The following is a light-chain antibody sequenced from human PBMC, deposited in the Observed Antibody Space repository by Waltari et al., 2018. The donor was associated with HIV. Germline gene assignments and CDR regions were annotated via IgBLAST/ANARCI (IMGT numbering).Light chain of an antibody. CDR3: QSADSSGTWV. Sequence: SYELTQPPSVSVSPGQTARITCSGDALPKQYAYWYHQKPGQAPVLVIYKDTERPSGIPERLSGSSSGTTVTLTISGGQAEDEADYYCQSADSSGTWVFGGGTKLTVL. CDR1: ALPKQY. V-gene: IGLV3-25*03. J-gene: IGLJ3*02. CDR2: KDT.